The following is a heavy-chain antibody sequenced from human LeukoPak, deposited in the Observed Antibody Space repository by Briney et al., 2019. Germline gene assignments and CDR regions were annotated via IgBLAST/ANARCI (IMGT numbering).Heavy chain of an antibody. CDR3: ATWGLIVVVVAGFDY. J-gene: IGHJ4*02. CDR2: IWYDGSNK. Sequence: GGSLRLSCAASGFTFSSYGMHWVRQAPGKGLEWVAVIWYDGSNKYYADSVKGRFTISRDNSKNTPYLQMNSLRAEDTAVYYCATWGLIVVVVAGFDYWGQGTLVTVSS. D-gene: IGHD2-15*01. V-gene: IGHV3-33*01. CDR1: GFTFSSYG.